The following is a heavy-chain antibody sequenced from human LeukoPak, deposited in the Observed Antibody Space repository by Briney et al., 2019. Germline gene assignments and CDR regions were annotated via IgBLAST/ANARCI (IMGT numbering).Heavy chain of an antibody. Sequence: ASVKVSCKASGYTFTGYYMHWVRQAPGQGLEWMGWINPNSGGTNYAQKFQGRVTMTRDTSISTAYMEVRRLRSDDTAVYYCARGAVAVAGMGLDYWGQGTLVTVSS. D-gene: IGHD6-19*01. V-gene: IGHV1-2*02. J-gene: IGHJ4*02. CDR3: ARGAVAVAGMGLDY. CDR1: GYTFTGYY. CDR2: INPNSGGT.